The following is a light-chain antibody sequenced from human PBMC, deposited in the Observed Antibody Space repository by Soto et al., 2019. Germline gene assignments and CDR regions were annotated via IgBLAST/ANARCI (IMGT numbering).Light chain of an antibody. CDR1: QSVSSN. V-gene: IGKV3-15*01. Sequence: EIVMTQSPATLSLSPGERATLSCRASQSVSSNLAWYQQKPGQAPRLLMYGASTGATGIPARFSGSGSGTEFTLTISSLQSEDLAVYYCQQYNAWPRTFGQGTKVEIK. J-gene: IGKJ1*01. CDR2: GAS. CDR3: QQYNAWPRT.